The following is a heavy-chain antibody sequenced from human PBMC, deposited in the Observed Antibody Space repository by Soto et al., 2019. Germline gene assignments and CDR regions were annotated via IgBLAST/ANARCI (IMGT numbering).Heavy chain of an antibody. J-gene: IGHJ4*02. V-gene: IGHV4-59*12. CDR3: ARAGAAATGNPFEY. CDR2: IYYSGGT. D-gene: IGHD6-13*01. CDR1: GGSIISYD. Sequence: SEPLCVTCTVSGGSIISYDWSWIRQHPGKGLEWIGYIYYSGGTNYNPSLKSRVSRDNSKNTLFLQMNSLRVEDTAVYYCARAGAAATGNPFEYWGLGTLFTASS.